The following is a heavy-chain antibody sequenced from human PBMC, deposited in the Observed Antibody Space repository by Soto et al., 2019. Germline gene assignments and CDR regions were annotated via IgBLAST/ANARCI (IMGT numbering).Heavy chain of an antibody. V-gene: IGHV1-69*12. J-gene: IGHJ6*02. CDR1: GGTFSSYA. CDR2: IIPIFGTA. D-gene: IGHD2-15*01. CDR3: ARDPFDCSGGSCYRHYYYGMDV. Sequence: QVQLVQSGAEVKKPGSSVKVSCKASGGTFSSYAISWVRQAPGQGLEWMGGIIPIFGTANYAQKFQGRVTITADESPSTAYMELSSMRSEDKAVYYCARDPFDCSGGSCYRHYYYGMDVWGQGTTVTVSS.